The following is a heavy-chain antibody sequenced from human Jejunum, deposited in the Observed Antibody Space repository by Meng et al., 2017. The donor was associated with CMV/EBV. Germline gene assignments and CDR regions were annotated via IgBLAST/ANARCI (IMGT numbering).Heavy chain of an antibody. Sequence: SRLNFSTKGFRRVRQAPERRLEWVSSIGKSWSFIESADSVPGRFPLSGDISKTSLCLQMNSLRAEDTAVYYCARNPSGSYGDLQHWGQGTRVTVSS. CDR2: IGKSWSFI. D-gene: IGHD1-26*01. CDR1: RLNFSTKG. V-gene: IGHV3-21*01. CDR3: ARNPSGSYGDLQH. J-gene: IGHJ1*01.